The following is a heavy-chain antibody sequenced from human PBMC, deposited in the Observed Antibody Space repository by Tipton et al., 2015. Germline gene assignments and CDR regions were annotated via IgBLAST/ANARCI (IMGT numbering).Heavy chain of an antibody. CDR3: ARDAGIVAAPSRYFHY. Sequence: TLSLTCTVSGVSVTSGSFYWSWIRQSPGKGLEWIGYIYRTGSTIYNPSLKSRVTISLDRSKNQFSLRLTSVTAADTAMYYCARDAGIVAAPSRYFHYWGQGTLVTVSS. CDR1: GVSVTSGSFY. V-gene: IGHV4-61*01. D-gene: IGHD2-15*01. CDR2: IYRTGST. J-gene: IGHJ1*01.